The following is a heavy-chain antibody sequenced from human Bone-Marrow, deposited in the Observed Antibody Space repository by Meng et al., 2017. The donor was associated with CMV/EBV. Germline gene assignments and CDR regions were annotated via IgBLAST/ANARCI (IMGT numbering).Heavy chain of an antibody. CDR2: INSDGSST. Sequence: GESLKISCAASGFTFSSYWMHWVRQAPGKGLVWVSRINSDGSSTSYADSVKGRFTISRDNAKNTLYLQMNSLRAEDTAVYYCARVFPLGYCSGGSCGWGQGTPVTVSS. V-gene: IGHV3-74*01. CDR3: ARVFPLGYCSGGSCG. D-gene: IGHD2-15*01. J-gene: IGHJ4*02. CDR1: GFTFSSYW.